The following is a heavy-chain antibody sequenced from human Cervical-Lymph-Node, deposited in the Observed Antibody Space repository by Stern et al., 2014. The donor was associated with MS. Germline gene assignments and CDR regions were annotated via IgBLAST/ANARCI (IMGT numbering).Heavy chain of an antibody. CDR2: INPSTGST. Sequence: QMQLVQYGTEVKKSGASVRISCKASGYTFTIYYLHWVRQAPGQGLEWLGIINPSTGSTAYAQKFQDRVTMTNDTSTSTVYLEMSSLISEDTAVYYCARQNMVRGVTELDFWGQGTLVTVSS. CDR3: ARQNMVRGVTELDF. V-gene: IGHV1-46*01. D-gene: IGHD3-10*01. J-gene: IGHJ4*02. CDR1: GYTFTIYY.